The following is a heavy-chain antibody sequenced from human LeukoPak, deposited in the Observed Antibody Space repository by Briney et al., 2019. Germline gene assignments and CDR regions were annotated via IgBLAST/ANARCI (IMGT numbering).Heavy chain of an antibody. CDR3: ARVPTSGCSSTSCYLFYYPNYYYMDV. CDR1: GYTFTSYG. V-gene: IGHV1-18*01. CDR2: ISAYNGNT. Sequence: ASVKVSCKASGYTFTSYGISWVRQAPGQGLEWMGWISAYNGNTNYAQKLQGRVTMTTDTSTSTAYMELRSLRSDDTAVYYCARVPTSGCSSTSCYLFYYPNYYYMDVWGKGTTVTVSS. D-gene: IGHD2-2*01. J-gene: IGHJ6*03.